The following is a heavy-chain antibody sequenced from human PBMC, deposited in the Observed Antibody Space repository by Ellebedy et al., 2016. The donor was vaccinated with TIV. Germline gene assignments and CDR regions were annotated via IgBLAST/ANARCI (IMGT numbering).Heavy chain of an antibody. J-gene: IGHJ4*02. CDR2: IYYSGST. V-gene: IGHV4-39*07. D-gene: IGHD3-16*01. CDR1: GGSINSVTYY. CDR3: ARDLGPTNRFDF. Sequence: MPSEILSLTCTVSGGSINSVTYYWGWIRQPPGQGLEWIGSIYYSGSTYYNPSLKSRVTISVDTSMNQFSLKLSSVTAADTAVYYCARDLGPTNRFDFWGQGTLVTVSS.